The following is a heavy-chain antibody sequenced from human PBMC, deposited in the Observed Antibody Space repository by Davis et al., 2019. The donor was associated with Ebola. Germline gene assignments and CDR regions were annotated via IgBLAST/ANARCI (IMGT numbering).Heavy chain of an antibody. CDR1: GFTFSSQV. J-gene: IGHJ4*02. CDR3: AKAGYNYDRGGVLQRHPAFDF. Sequence: GESLKIPCGASGFTFSSQVFSWVRQAPGKALEWVSTISYIADNTYYADSVKGRFTISRDNSKNTVYLHMRSLKAEDTALYYCAKAGYNYDRGGVLQRHPAFDFWGQGALVTVSS. CDR2: ISYIADNT. V-gene: IGHV3-23*01. D-gene: IGHD3-22*01.